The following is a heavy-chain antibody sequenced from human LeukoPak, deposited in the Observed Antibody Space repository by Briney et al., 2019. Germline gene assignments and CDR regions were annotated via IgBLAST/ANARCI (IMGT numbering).Heavy chain of an antibody. J-gene: IGHJ6*03. Sequence: GGSLRLSCAASGFTVSSNYMSWVRQAPGKGLEWVANIKQDGSEKYYVDSVKGRFTISRDNAKNSLYLQMNSLRAEDTAVYYCARDYGFTVTGYYYYYMDVWGKGTTVTVSS. CDR2: IKQDGSEK. CDR1: GFTVSSNY. V-gene: IGHV3-7*01. D-gene: IGHD4-17*01. CDR3: ARDYGFTVTGYYYYYMDV.